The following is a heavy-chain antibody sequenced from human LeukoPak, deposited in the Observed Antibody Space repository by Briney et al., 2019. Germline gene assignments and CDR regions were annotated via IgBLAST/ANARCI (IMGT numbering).Heavy chain of an antibody. CDR2: ISSDGGNT. D-gene: IGHD6-13*01. CDR1: GFTFSSYA. CDR3: ARESHRRYSSSWYSL. J-gene: IGHJ4*02. Sequence: GGSLRLSCVASGFTFSSYAMHWVRQAPGEGLEYVSSISSDGGNTYYANSVRGRFTISRDNSKNTLYLQMGSLRTEDMAVFYCARESHRRYSSSWYSLWGQGTLVTVSS. V-gene: IGHV3-64*01.